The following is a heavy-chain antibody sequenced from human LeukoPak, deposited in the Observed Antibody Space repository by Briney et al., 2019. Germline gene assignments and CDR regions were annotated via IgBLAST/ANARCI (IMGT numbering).Heavy chain of an antibody. CDR1: GGSISSSSYY. Sequence: PSETLSLTCTVSGGSISSSSYYWGWIRQPPGKGLEWIGSIYYSGSTYYNPSLKSRVTISVDTSKNQFSLKLSSVTAADTAVYYCAREHRIAVAGRGWFDPWGQGTLVTVSS. D-gene: IGHD6-19*01. CDR2: IYYSGST. V-gene: IGHV4-39*07. J-gene: IGHJ5*02. CDR3: AREHRIAVAGRGWFDP.